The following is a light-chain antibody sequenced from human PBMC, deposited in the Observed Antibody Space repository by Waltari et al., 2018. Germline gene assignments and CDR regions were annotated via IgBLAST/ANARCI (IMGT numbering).Light chain of an antibody. Sequence: DIQMTQSPSSLSASIGDRVTITCRASQDIGNFLAWYQQIPGKVPRVLIYAASSLQSGVPSRFSGSGSGTDFTLTISGLQPEDVATYYCQKYNTAPPTFDPGTRVEMK. CDR1: QDIGNF. J-gene: IGKJ1*01. V-gene: IGKV1-27*01. CDR3: QKYNTAPPT. CDR2: AAS.